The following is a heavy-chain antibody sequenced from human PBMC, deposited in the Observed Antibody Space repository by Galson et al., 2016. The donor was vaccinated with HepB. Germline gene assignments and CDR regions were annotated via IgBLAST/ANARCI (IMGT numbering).Heavy chain of an antibody. CDR2: ISYDGNNK. D-gene: IGHD3-22*01. Sequence: LRLSCAGSGFIFSNYGMHWVRQAPGKGLEWVALISYDGNNKYYADSVKGRFTVSRDNPKNTLYLQMNSLRAEDTAVYSCVKDALDYFDSSDYYYNWFDPWGQGTLVTVSS. V-gene: IGHV3-30*18. J-gene: IGHJ5*02. CDR1: GFIFSNYG. CDR3: VKDALDYFDSSDYYYNWFDP.